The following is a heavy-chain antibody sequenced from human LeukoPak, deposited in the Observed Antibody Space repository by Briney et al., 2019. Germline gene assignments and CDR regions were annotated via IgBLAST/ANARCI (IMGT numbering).Heavy chain of an antibody. D-gene: IGHD3-22*01. J-gene: IGHJ4*02. V-gene: IGHV3-30*02. CDR2: ILSDGSKE. CDR1: GFTFSSYG. Sequence: GGSLRLSCAASGFTFSSYGMHWVRQAPGKGLEWVAVILSDGSKEFYTDSVKGRFTISRDNSKNTLYLQMNSLRAEDTAVYYCAKDPTSYYYDSSGYYYNYWGRGTLVTVSS. CDR3: AKDPTSYYYDSSGYYYNY.